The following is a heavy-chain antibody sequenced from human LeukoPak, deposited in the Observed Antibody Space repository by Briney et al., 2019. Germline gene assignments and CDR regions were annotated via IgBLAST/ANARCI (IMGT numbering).Heavy chain of an antibody. CDR2: IYSGGST. V-gene: IGHV3-66*01. CDR1: GLTVSSNY. Sequence: PGGSLRLSCAASGLTVSSNYMNWVRQAPGKGLEWVSVIYSGGSTYYADSVKGRFTISRDNSKNTLYLQMNSLRAEDTAVYYCARDLAGGSGNPYYSYGMDVWGQGTTVTVSS. D-gene: IGHD2-15*01. J-gene: IGHJ6*02. CDR3: ARDLAGGSGNPYYSYGMDV.